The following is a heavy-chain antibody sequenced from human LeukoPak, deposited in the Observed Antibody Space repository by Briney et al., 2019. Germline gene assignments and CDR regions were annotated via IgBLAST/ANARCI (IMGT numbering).Heavy chain of an antibody. Sequence: SQTLSLTCAISGDSVSSNAWNWVRQSPSRGLEWLGKTYYRSKWYNDSAVSVKSRITINPDTSKNHLSLQLESVTPEDTAVYYCARSVNGGCFDYWGQGVLVTVSS. D-gene: IGHD3-16*01. CDR3: ARSVNGGCFDY. V-gene: IGHV6-1*01. CDR1: GDSVSSNA. J-gene: IGHJ4*02. CDR2: TYYRSKWYN.